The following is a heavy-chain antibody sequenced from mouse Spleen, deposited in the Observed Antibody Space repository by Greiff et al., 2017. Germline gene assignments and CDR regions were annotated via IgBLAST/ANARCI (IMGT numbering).Heavy chain of an antibody. V-gene: IGHV1S135*01. CDR3: ARQGRAMDY. CDR2: IDPYNGGT. J-gene: IGHJ4*01. Sequence: VQLQQSGPELVKPGASVKVSCKASGYAFTSYNMYWVNQSHGKSLEWIGHIDPYNGGTSYNQKLKGKTTLTADKSYSTAYMLISSLSSEDSAIYFCARQGRAMDYWGQGTSVTVSS. CDR1: GYAFTSYN.